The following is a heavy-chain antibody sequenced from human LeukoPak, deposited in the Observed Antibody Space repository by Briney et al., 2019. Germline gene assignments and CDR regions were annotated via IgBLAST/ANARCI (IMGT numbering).Heavy chain of an antibody. V-gene: IGHV4-59*01. Sequence: SETLSLTCTVSGGSISSYYWSWIRQPPGKGLEWIGYIYYSGSTNYNPSLKSRVTISVDTSKNQFSLKLSSVTAADTPVYYCAKRDGYTQGFDYWGQGTLVTVSS. CDR2: IYYSGST. CDR3: AKRDGYTQGFDY. J-gene: IGHJ4*02. CDR1: GGSISSYY. D-gene: IGHD5-24*01.